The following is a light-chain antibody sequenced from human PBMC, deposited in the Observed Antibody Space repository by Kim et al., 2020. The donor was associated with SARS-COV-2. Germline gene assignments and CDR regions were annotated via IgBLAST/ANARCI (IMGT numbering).Light chain of an antibody. Sequence: QYALTQPASVSGSPGQSITISCTGTGSDVGGYNLVSWYQHHPGKDPKLIIFGVTNRPSGIPNRFSGSKSGDTASLTISGLQPEDEADYFCSSYAASTTLLFGPGTKVTVL. CDR1: GSDVGGYNL. J-gene: IGLJ1*01. CDR2: GVT. V-gene: IGLV2-14*03. CDR3: SSYAASTTLL.